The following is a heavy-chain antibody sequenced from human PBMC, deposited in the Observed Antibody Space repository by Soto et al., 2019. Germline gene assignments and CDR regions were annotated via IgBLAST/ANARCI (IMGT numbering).Heavy chain of an antibody. J-gene: IGHJ5*02. D-gene: IGHD6-6*01. CDR3: ARDHGYSSSAGWFDP. V-gene: IGHV4-31*03. CDR1: GGSISSGGYY. Sequence: SETLSLTCTFSGGSISSGGYYWSWIRQHPGKGLEWIGYIYYSGSTYYNPSLKSRVTISVDTSKNQFSLKLSSVTAADTAVYYCARDHGYSSSAGWFDPCGQGTLVTVSS. CDR2: IYYSGST.